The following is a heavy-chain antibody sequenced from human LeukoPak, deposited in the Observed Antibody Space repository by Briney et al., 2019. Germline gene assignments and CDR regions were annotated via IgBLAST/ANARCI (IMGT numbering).Heavy chain of an antibody. D-gene: IGHD2-15*01. CDR2: ISSSSSYI. V-gene: IGHV3-21*01. CDR3: AREAGYCSGGSCYSIGY. J-gene: IGHJ4*02. Sequence: GGSLRLSCAASGFTVSSYSMNWVRQAPGKGLEWVSSISSSSSYIYYADSVKGRFTISRDNAKNSLYLQMNSLRAEDTAVYYCAREAGYCSGGSCYSIGYWGQGTLVTVSS. CDR1: GFTVSSYS.